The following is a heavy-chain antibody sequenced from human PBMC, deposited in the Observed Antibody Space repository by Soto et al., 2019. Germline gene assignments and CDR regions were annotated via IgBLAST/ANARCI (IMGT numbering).Heavy chain of an antibody. J-gene: IGHJ3*02. CDR3: AKDSPTLIVVVPAAYPPPII. CDR2: ISGSGGST. V-gene: IGHV3-23*01. Sequence: EVQLLESGGGLVQPGGSLRLSCAASGFTFSSYAMSWVRQAPGKGLEWVSAISGSGGSTYYADSVKGRFTISRDNSKNTLYLQMNSLRAEDTAVYYCAKDSPTLIVVVPAAYPPPIIWGQGTMVTVSS. CDR1: GFTFSSYA. D-gene: IGHD2-2*01.